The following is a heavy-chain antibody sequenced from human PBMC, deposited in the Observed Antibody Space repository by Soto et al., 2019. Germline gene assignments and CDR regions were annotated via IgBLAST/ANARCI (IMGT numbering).Heavy chain of an antibody. CDR2: IYYSGST. J-gene: IGHJ4*02. CDR3: ARQAVYDFWIDY. CDR1: GGSISSYY. Sequence: TSETLSLTCTVSGGSISSYYWSWIRQPPGKGLEWIGYIYYSGSTNYNPSLKSRVTISVDTSKNQFSLKLSSVTAADTAVYYCARQAVYDFWIDYWGQGTLVTVSS. D-gene: IGHD3-3*01. V-gene: IGHV4-59*08.